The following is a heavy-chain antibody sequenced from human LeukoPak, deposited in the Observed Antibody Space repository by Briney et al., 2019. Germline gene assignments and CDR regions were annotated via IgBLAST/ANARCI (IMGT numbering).Heavy chain of an antibody. V-gene: IGHV4-30-2*01. CDR1: GGSISSGGYS. CDR2: IYHSGST. J-gene: IGHJ3*02. Sequence: SETLSLTCAVSGGSISSGGYSWSWIRQPPGKGLEWLGYIYHSGSTYYNPSLKSRVTISVDRSKNQFSLKLSSVTAADTAVYYCAREATTEPDAFDTWGQGTMVTVSS. D-gene: IGHD5-12*01. CDR3: AREATTEPDAFDT.